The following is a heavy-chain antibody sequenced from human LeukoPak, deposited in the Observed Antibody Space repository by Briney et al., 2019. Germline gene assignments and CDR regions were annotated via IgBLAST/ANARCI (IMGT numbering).Heavy chain of an antibody. J-gene: IGHJ4*02. D-gene: IGHD3-22*01. CDR3: AKDDYYDTSGYRD. CDR2: ISGSGGST. V-gene: IGHV3-23*01. Sequence: GGSLRLFCAASGFTFSSYGMSWVRQAPGKGLEWVSAISGSGGSTYYADSVKGRFTISRDNSKNTLYLQMNSLRAEDTAVYYCAKDDYYDTSGYRDWGQGTLVTVSS. CDR1: GFTFSSYG.